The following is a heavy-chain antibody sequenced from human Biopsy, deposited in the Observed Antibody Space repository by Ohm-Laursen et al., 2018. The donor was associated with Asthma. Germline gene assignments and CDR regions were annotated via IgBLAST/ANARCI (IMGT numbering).Heavy chain of an antibody. CDR3: VRAVRNEQWLAPFDY. CDR1: GGSISSFY. Sequence: PSQTLSLTCRVYGGSISSFYWSWIRQSPEKGLEWMGYVYWTGSTNYNPSLKSRVTMSVDTSKNRIFLELTSVTAADTAIYYCVRAVRNEQWLAPFDYWGQGKPVTVSS. V-gene: IGHV4-59*01. D-gene: IGHD6-19*01. J-gene: IGHJ4*02. CDR2: VYWTGST.